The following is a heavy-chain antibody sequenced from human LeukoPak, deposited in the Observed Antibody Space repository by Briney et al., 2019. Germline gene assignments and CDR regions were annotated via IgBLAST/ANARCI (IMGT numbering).Heavy chain of an antibody. D-gene: IGHD2-2*01. Sequence: SQTLSLTCAISGDSVSSNSAAWNWIRQSPSRGLEWLGRTCYRSKWYNDYAVSVKSRITISPDTSKNQFSLQLNSVTPEDTAVYYCAREGIRRVPAALDYWGQGTLVTVSS. V-gene: IGHV6-1*01. J-gene: IGHJ4*02. CDR1: GDSVSSNSAA. CDR2: TCYRSKWYN. CDR3: AREGIRRVPAALDY.